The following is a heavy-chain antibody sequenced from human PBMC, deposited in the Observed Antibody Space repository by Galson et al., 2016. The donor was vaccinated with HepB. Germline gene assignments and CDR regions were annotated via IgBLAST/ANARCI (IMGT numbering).Heavy chain of an antibody. J-gene: IGHJ4*02. Sequence: SLRLSCAASGFTFTNYAMSWARQAPGKGLEWVSAISGSGGSTYYADSVKGRFTISRDNSKNTLYLQMNSLRAEDTAVYYCASRPDYVDHYWGQGTLVTVSS. V-gene: IGHV3-23*01. CDR2: ISGSGGST. CDR3: ASRPDYVDHY. D-gene: IGHD4-17*01. CDR1: GFTFTNYA.